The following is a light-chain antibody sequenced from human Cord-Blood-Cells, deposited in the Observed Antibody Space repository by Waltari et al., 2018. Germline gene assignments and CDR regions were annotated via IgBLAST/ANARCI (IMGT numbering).Light chain of an antibody. Sequence: EIVLTQSPATLSLSPGERATLSCRASQSVSSYLAWYQAKPGQAPRLLIYDASNRATGIPARFSGSGSGTDFTLTISSREPEDFAVYYCQQRSNWPPLTFGGGTKVEIK. V-gene: IGKV3-11*01. CDR1: QSVSSY. J-gene: IGKJ4*01. CDR3: QQRSNWPPLT. CDR2: DAS.